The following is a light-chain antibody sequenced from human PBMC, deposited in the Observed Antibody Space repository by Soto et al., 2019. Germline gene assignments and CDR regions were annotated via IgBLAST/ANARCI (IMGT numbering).Light chain of an antibody. CDR1: QKISSY. CDR2: DAS. CDR3: QQRSNWPPLT. Sequence: EIVLTQSPGTLSLSPGERATLSCRASQKISSYLAWYQQKPGQAPRLLIYDASNRATGIPPRFSGSGSGTDFTLTISSLEPEDCAVYYCQQRSNWPPLTFGGGTKVEIK. J-gene: IGKJ4*01. V-gene: IGKV3-11*01.